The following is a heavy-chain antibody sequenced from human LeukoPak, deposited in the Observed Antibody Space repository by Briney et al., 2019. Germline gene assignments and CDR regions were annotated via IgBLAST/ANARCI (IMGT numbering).Heavy chain of an antibody. J-gene: IGHJ3*02. Sequence: ASVKVSCKASGYTFTSYGISWVRQAPGQGLEWMGWISAYNGNTNYAQKLQGRVTMTTDTSTSTAYMELSSLRSEDTAVYYCATDRWELLDAFDIWGQGTMVTVSS. V-gene: IGHV1-18*01. CDR2: ISAYNGNT. D-gene: IGHD1-26*01. CDR3: ATDRWELLDAFDI. CDR1: GYTFTSYG.